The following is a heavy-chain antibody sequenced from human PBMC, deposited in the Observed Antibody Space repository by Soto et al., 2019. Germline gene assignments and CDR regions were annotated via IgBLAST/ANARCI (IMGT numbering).Heavy chain of an antibody. Sequence: SVNLSCTASGFTFTSSAVQWVRQARGQRLEWIGWIVVGSGNTNYAQKFQERVTITRDMSTSTAYMELSSLRSEDTAVYYCASAADGFYYYYGMDGWGQGTTVIVSS. J-gene: IGHJ6*02. V-gene: IGHV1-58*01. CDR3: ASAADGFYYYYGMDG. CDR2: IVVGSGNT. D-gene: IGHD3-10*01. CDR1: GFTFTSSA.